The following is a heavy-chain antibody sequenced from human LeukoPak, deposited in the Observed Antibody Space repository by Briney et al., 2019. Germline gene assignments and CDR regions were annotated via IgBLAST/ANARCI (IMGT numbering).Heavy chain of an antibody. D-gene: IGHD6-19*01. CDR1: GYTFTSYG. CDR3: AREGGSGFPGYYYYMDV. V-gene: IGHV1-18*01. CDR2: ISAYNGNT. Sequence: ASVKVSGKASGYTFTSYGIRWVRQAPGQGLEWMGWISAYNGNTNYAQKLQGRVTMTTDTSTSTAYMELRSLRSDDTAVYYCAREGGSGFPGYYYYMDVWGKGTTVTVSS. J-gene: IGHJ6*03.